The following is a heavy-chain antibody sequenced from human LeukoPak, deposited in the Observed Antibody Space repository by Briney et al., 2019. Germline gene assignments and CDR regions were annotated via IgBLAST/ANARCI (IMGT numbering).Heavy chain of an antibody. D-gene: IGHD6-6*01. CDR2: IYHSGST. J-gene: IGHJ4*02. CDR1: GGSFSGYY. V-gene: IGHV4-34*01. Sequence: SETLSLTCAVYGGSFSGYYWSWIRQPPGKGLEWIGSIYHSGSTYYNPSLKSRVTISVDTSKNQYSLKLSSVTAADTAVYYCARESSSSSQFDYWGQGTLVTVSS. CDR3: ARESSSSSQFDY.